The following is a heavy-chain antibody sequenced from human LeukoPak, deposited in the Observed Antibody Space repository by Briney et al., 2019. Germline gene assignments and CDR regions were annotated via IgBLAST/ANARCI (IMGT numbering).Heavy chain of an antibody. J-gene: IGHJ6*02. CDR2: INSDGSST. CDR3: ALYMTTPYYYGMDV. D-gene: IGHD4-11*01. Sequence: GGSLRLSCAASGFTFSSYWMHWVRQAPGKGLVWVSRINSDGSSTSYADSVKGRFTISRNNAKNTLYLQMNSLRAEGTALYYCALYMTTPYYYGMDVWGQGTTVTVSS. CDR1: GFTFSSYW. V-gene: IGHV3-74*01.